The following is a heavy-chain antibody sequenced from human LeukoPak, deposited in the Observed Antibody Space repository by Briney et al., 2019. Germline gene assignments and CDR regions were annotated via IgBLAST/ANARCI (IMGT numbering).Heavy chain of an antibody. Sequence: GGSLRLSCAASGFTVSRNYMSWVRQAPGKGLEWVSIIYSSGTTYSTDSVKGRFTISRDTSKNTLYLQMNSLRAEDTAVYYCAKDGDWGRYKRWGQGTLVTVSS. CDR1: GFTVSRNY. V-gene: IGHV3-53*01. D-gene: IGHD2-21*02. J-gene: IGHJ1*01. CDR2: IYSSGTT. CDR3: AKDGDWGRYKR.